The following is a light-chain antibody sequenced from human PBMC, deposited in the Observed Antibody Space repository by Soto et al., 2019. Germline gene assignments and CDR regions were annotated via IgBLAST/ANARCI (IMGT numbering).Light chain of an antibody. V-gene: IGKV3-20*01. J-gene: IGKJ4*01. CDR1: QSVSSSY. CDR3: QQYGSSPLT. Sequence: EIVLTQSPGTLSLSPGERATLSCRASQSVSSSYLAWYQHNPGQAPGLLIYGASIRATGIPDRFSGSGPGPHFTLTISRLEPEDFAVYYSQQYGSSPLTFGGGTKVEIK. CDR2: GAS.